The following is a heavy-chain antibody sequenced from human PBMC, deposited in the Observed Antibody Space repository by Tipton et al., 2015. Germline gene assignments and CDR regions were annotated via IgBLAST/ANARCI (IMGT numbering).Heavy chain of an antibody. D-gene: IGHD3-22*01. Sequence: TLSLTCTVSVVSITTGDYYWSWIRQHPGKGLEWIGDIYYSGSTYYNPSLKSRVTMSVDTSKNQFSLKLSSVTAADTAVYYCARIVVDAFDIWGQGTMVTVSS. CDR3: ARIVVDAFDI. CDR1: VVSITTGDYY. V-gene: IGHV4-31*03. J-gene: IGHJ3*02. CDR2: IYYSGST.